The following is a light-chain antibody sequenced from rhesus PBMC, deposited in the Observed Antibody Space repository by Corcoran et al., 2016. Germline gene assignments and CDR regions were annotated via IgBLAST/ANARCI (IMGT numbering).Light chain of an antibody. Sequence: EIVMTQSPATLSLSPGERATLSCRASQRVSNNLAWYQRKPGQAPRLLIYGASSRAPGIPDRFSGSGSGTDFPLTISSLDPEDFAVFYCQQYSNLLSFDGGTRVEIK. J-gene: IGKJ4*01. V-gene: IGKV3-42*03. CDR1: QRVSNN. CDR2: GAS. CDR3: QQYSNLLS.